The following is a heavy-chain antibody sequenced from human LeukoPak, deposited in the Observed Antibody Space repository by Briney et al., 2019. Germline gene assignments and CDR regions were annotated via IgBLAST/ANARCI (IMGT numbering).Heavy chain of an antibody. V-gene: IGHV4-39*01. D-gene: IGHD5-12*01. CDR2: IYYSGNT. J-gene: IGHJ4*02. Sequence: SETLSLTCSVSGGSITSSIYSWGWIRQPPGKGLEWIGNIYYSGNTYYNPSLKSRVTISVDTSNIQFSLKLSSVTAADTAVYYCARQGRSNYDDNSGYNDYWGQGTLVTVSS. CDR1: GGSITSSIYS. CDR3: ARQGRSNYDDNSGYNDY.